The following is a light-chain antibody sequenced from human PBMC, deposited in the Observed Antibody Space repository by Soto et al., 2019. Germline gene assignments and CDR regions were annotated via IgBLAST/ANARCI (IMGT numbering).Light chain of an antibody. J-gene: IGKJ5*01. Sequence: EIVMTQSPATLSVSPGERATLSCRASQSLKINLAWYQQKPGQAPRLVXYGASSRANGIPDSFSGSGSGTDLTLTISRLEPEDFAVYDCQQYGSSPTITFGQGTRLEIK. CDR1: QSLKIN. CDR3: QQYGSSPTIT. V-gene: IGKV3-20*01. CDR2: GAS.